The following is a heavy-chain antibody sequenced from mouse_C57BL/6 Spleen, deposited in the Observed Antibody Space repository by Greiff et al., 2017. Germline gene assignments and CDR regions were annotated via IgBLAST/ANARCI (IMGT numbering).Heavy chain of an antibody. CDR2: IYPRSGNT. CDR1: GYTFTSYG. V-gene: IGHV1-81*01. J-gene: IGHJ4*01. D-gene: IGHD2-1*01. Sequence: QVQLQQSGAELARPGASVKLSCKASGYTFTSYGISWVKQRTGQGLEWIGEIYPRSGNTYYNEKFKGKATLTADKSSSTAYMELRSLTSEDSAVYFCARRIYGNWNYAMDYWGQGTSVTVSS. CDR3: ARRIYGNWNYAMDY.